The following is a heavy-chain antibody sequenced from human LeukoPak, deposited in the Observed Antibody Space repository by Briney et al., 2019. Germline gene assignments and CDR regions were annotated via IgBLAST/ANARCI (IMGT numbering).Heavy chain of an antibody. CDR1: GFTFSADW. CDR2: IKQDGSKI. CDR3: ARETVIVGVAP. V-gene: IGHV3-7*01. Sequence: GGSLRLSCAASGFTFSADWMSWVRQAPGRGLEWVANIKQDGSKIYYVESVKGRFTISRDNARNSLYLQMDSLRVEDTAVYYCARETVIVGVAPWGQGTLVTVSS. J-gene: IGHJ5*02. D-gene: IGHD1-26*01.